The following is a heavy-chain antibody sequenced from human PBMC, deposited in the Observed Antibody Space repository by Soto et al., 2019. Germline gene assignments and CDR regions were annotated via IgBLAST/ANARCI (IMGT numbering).Heavy chain of an antibody. CDR2: INRSGGT. CDR1: RGSFSGYY. D-gene: IGHD6-25*01. J-gene: IGHJ6*02. Sequence: QVQLQQWGAGVLKPSETLSLTCAVYRGSFSGYYWRWIRQPPGKGLEWIGEINRSGGTNYNPSLKSRVTISVDTSNLQFSLNVTSVTAAYTAVYYCARHPVAARRGSYGMDVWGQGTTVAVSS. CDR3: ARHPVAARRGSYGMDV. V-gene: IGHV4-34*02.